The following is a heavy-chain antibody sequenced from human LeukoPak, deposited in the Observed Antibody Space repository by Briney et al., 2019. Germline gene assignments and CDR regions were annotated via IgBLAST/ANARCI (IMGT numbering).Heavy chain of an antibody. CDR1: GFTFSSYE. CDR3: ARTYDSSGYYYSYYFDY. D-gene: IGHD3-22*01. J-gene: IGHJ4*02. CDR2: ISSSGSTI. Sequence: GGSLRLSCAAPGFTFSSYEMNWVRQAPGKGLEWVSYISSSGSTIYYADSVKGRFTISRDNAKNSLYLQMNSLRAEDTAVYYCARTYDSSGYYYSYYFDYWGQGTLVTVSS. V-gene: IGHV3-48*03.